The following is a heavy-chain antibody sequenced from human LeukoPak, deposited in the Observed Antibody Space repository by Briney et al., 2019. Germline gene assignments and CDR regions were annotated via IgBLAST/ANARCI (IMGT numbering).Heavy chain of an antibody. CDR1: GFTFSSYA. J-gene: IGHJ3*02. D-gene: IGHD3-3*01. CDR3: AREYSGALYDFGLGAFDI. CDR2: ISYDGSNK. V-gene: IGHV3-30-3*01. Sequence: GRSLGLSCAASGFTFSSYAMHWVRQAPGKGLEWVAVISYDGSNKYYADSVKGRFTISRDNSKNTLYLQMNSLRAEDTAVYYCAREYSGALYDFGLGAFDIWGQGTMVTVSS.